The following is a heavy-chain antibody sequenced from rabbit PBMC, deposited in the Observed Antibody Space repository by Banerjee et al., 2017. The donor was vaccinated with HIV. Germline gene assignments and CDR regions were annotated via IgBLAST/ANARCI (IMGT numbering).Heavy chain of an antibody. J-gene: IGHJ4*01. D-gene: IGHD4-1*01. V-gene: IGHV1S45*01. CDR1: GFSFSTSYW. Sequence: QEQLVESGGDLVKPGRSLTLTCTASGFSFSTSYWIYWVRQAPGKGLEWIARIYTGSSGRTYYASWAKGRFTISKTSSTTVTLQMTSLTAADTATYFCARDLAGVIGWNFNLWGQGTLVTVS. CDR3: ARDLAGVIGWNFNL. CDR2: IYTGSSGRT.